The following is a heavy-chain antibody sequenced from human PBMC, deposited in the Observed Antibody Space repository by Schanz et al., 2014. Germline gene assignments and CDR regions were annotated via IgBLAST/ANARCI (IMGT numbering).Heavy chain of an antibody. V-gene: IGHV1-8*01. CDR1: GGTFSSDT. J-gene: IGHJ6*02. D-gene: IGHD5-12*01. Sequence: QVHLVQSGAEVKKPGSSVKVSCKASGGTFSSDTFSWVRQAPGQGLEWLGWMNPNSGNPGFAQKFRGRVTMTRNTSMSTAYMELSSLRSEDTAVYYCARDLTVDTGYVVHYYYYGMDVWGQGTTVTVSS. CDR2: MNPNSGNP. CDR3: ARDLTVDTGYVVHYYYYGMDV.